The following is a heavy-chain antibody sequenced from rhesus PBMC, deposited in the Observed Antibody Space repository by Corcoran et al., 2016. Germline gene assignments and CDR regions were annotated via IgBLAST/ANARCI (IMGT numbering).Heavy chain of an antibody. Sequence: QVQLQESGPGLVKPLETLSITCAISGGSITTNYWSWIRQPPGKGLEWIGYLYGTGSSINFHPSLKSRVTLSVDTSKNQVSLNLSSVTAADTAIYYCARAHGDFWGQGVLVTVSS. D-gene: IGHD3S6*01. CDR1: GGSITTNY. CDR2: LYGTGSSI. CDR3: ARAHGDF. J-gene: IGHJ4*01. V-gene: IGHV4S11*01.